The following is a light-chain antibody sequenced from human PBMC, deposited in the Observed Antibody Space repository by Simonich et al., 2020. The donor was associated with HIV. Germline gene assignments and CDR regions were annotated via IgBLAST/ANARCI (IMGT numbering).Light chain of an antibody. V-gene: IGKV4-1*01. CDR1: QSVLYNSNNKNY. J-gene: IGKJ1*01. Sequence: DIVMTQSPDSLAVSLGERATINCKSSQSVLYNSNNKNYLAWYQQKPGQPPNLLIYVASTREAGVPYRFSGSGSGTDFTLTISSLQAEDVAIYYCQQYYSTPPTFGQGTKVEIK. CDR2: VAS. CDR3: QQYYSTPPT.